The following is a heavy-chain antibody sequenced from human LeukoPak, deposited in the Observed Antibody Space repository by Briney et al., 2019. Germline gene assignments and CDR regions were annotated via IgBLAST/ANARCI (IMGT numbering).Heavy chain of an antibody. D-gene: IGHD3-10*01. V-gene: IGHV1-2*02. J-gene: IGHJ4*02. CDR1: GYTFTGYY. Sequence: ASVKVSCKASGYTFTGYYMHWVRQAPGHGLEWMGWINPNSGGANYAQKFQGRVTMTRDTYISTAYMEQSRLRTDDTAVYYCAREGSYGSGSYNFDYWGQGTLVADSS. CDR3: AREGSYGSGSYNFDY. CDR2: INPNSGGA.